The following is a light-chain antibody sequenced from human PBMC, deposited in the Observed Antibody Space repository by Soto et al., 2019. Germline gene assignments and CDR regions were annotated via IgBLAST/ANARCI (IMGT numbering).Light chain of an antibody. J-gene: IGLJ1*01. Sequence: QSALTQPASVSGSPGQSITISCTGTTSFVGSYNFVSWYQQLPGKAPRVLIYEDTKRPSGVSNRFSGSISGSTASLTISGLQAEDEADYHCCSYVGASTYVFGTGTKVTVL. CDR2: EDT. CDR3: CSYVGASTYV. V-gene: IGLV2-23*01. CDR1: TSFVGSYNF.